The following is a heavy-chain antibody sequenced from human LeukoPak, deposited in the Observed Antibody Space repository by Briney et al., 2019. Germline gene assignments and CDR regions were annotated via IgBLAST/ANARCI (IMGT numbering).Heavy chain of an antibody. V-gene: IGHV3-23*01. CDR3: AKVRTYFYHGLDV. CDR1: GFTFSACA. J-gene: IGHJ6*02. Sequence: GGSLRLSCAASGFTFSACAMSWVRQAPGKGLEWVSGISGTTSGTYYADSVKGRFTISRDNSKNTLFLQVNSLRAEDTAVYYCAKVRTYFYHGLDVWGQGTTVTVSS. CDR2: ISGTTSGT. D-gene: IGHD1-14*01.